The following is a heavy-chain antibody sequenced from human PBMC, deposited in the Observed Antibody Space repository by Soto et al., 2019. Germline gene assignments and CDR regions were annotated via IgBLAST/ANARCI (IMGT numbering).Heavy chain of an antibody. CDR2: INHIGSP. D-gene: IGHD3-3*01. V-gene: IGHV4-34*01. CDR1: NGSFMGFY. Sequence: QVQLHQWGAGLLKPSEILSLTCAVYNGSFMGFYWTWVRQSPGKGLEWIGEINHIGSPNYNPSLKSRVAISIDTSKQQFSLRLTSLTAADTAVYYCASLSGGRFLDKGDYWGQGIQVTVSS. CDR3: ASLSGGRFLDKGDY. J-gene: IGHJ4*02.